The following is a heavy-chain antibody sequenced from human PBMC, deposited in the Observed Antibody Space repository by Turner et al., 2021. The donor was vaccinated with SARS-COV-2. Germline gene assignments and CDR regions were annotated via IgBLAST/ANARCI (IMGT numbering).Heavy chain of an antibody. CDR2: ISGSGGTT. CDR1: GFTFGSYA. CDR3: AKDQTVATLDYYYSMDV. Sequence: EVQLLESGGGLVQPGGSLRLSCVASGFTFGSYAMSWVRQAQGKGLEWVSAISGSGGTTYYADSVKGQFTISRDNSKNTLYLQMNSLRAEDTALYYCAKDQTVATLDYYYSMDVWGQGTTVTVSS. D-gene: IGHD4-17*01. V-gene: IGHV3-23*01. J-gene: IGHJ6*02.